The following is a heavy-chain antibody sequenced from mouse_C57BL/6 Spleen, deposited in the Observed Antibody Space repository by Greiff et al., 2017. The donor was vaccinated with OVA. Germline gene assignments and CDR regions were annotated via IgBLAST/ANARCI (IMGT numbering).Heavy chain of an antibody. J-gene: IGHJ2*01. CDR3: ARQLTGHFDY. V-gene: IGHV1-50*01. Sequence: QVQLKQPGAELVKPGASVKLSCKASGYTFTSYWMQWVKQRPGQGLEWIGEIDPSDSYTNYNQKFKGKATLTVDTSSSTAYMQLSSLTSEDSAVYYCARQLTGHFDYWGQGTTLTVSS. D-gene: IGHD4-1*01. CDR2: IDPSDSYT. CDR1: GYTFTSYW.